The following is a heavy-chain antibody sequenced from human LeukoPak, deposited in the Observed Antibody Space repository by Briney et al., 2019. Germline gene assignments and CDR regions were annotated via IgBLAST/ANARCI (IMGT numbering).Heavy chain of an antibody. V-gene: IGHV3-53*05. J-gene: IGHJ4*02. D-gene: IGHD2-2*01. Sequence: GGSLRLSCAASGFTVSGNYMSWVRQAPGEGLEWVSVIYSGGSSYYADSVKGRFTISRDNSKNTLYLQMNSLRAEDTAVYYCAKAHNIVVVPAAIDYWGQGTLVTVSS. CDR1: GFTVSGNY. CDR2: IYSGGSS. CDR3: AKAHNIVVVPAAIDY.